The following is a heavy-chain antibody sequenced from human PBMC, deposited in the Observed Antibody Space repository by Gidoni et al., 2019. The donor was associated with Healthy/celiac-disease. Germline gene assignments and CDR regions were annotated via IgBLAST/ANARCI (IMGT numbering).Heavy chain of an antibody. CDR2: IYYSGST. J-gene: IGHJ6*02. D-gene: IGHD1-26*01. V-gene: IGHV4-39*07. Sequence: QLQPQESGPGLVKPSETLSLTCTVSGGSISSSSYYWGWIRQPPGKGLEWIGSIYYSGSTYYNPSLKSRVTISVDTSKNQFSLKLSSVTAADTAVYYCARDSSGATAFYYYYGMDVWGQGTTVTVSS. CDR3: ARDSSGATAFYYYYGMDV. CDR1: GGSISSSSYY.